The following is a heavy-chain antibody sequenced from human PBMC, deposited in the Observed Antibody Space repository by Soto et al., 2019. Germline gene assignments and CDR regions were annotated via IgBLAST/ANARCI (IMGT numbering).Heavy chain of an antibody. J-gene: IGHJ6*02. D-gene: IGHD6-13*01. CDR3: ARYSIQLVRTNSDLYPPRYYYCGMDV. CDR1: GGSFSGYY. Sequence: PSETLSLTCAVYGGSFSGYYWSWIRHPPGKGLQWIGEIHHSGSTYYKPSLKTRVTISVDTSKTQISLKLRSVTAADTAVYYCARYSIQLVRTNSDLYPPRYYYCGMDVWGQGITVTVSS. V-gene: IGHV4-34*01. CDR2: IHHSGST.